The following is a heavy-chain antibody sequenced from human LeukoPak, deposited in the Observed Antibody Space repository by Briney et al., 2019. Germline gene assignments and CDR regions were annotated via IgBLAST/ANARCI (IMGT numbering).Heavy chain of an antibody. CDR1: GFTFGDYA. Sequence: PGRSLRLSCTASGFTFGDYAMCWVRQAPGKGLEWVGFIRSKAYGGTAEYAASVKGRFTISRDDSKSIAYLQMNSLKTEDTAVYYCTGYFDWLRGPYDAFDIWGQGTMVTVSS. D-gene: IGHD3-9*01. V-gene: IGHV3-49*04. CDR2: IRSKAYGGTA. J-gene: IGHJ3*02. CDR3: TGYFDWLRGPYDAFDI.